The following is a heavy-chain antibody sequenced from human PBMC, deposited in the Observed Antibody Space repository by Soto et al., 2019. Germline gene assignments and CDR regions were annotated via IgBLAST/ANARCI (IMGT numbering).Heavy chain of an antibody. Sequence: EVQLVESGGGLVQPGGSLRLSCAASGFTFSSYSMNWVRQAPGKGLEWVSYISSSSSTIYYADSVKGRFTISRDNAKNSLYLQMNSLRDEDTAVYCCAREGGDFWSGYSTFDYWGQGTLVTVSS. CDR3: AREGGDFWSGYSTFDY. D-gene: IGHD3-3*01. CDR1: GFTFSSYS. CDR2: ISSSSSTI. J-gene: IGHJ4*02. V-gene: IGHV3-48*02.